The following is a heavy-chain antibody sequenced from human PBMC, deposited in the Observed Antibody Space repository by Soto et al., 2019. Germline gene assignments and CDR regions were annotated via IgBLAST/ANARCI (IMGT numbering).Heavy chain of an antibody. V-gene: IGHV4-59*01. CDR1: GGSISSYY. CDR3: ARMLWTDYYYYGMDV. Sequence: PSETLSLTCTVSGGSISSYYWSWIRQPPGKGLEWIGYIYYSGSTNYNPSLKSRVTIPVDTSKNQFSLKLSSVTAADTAVYYCARMLWTDYYYYGMDVWGQGTTVTVSS. J-gene: IGHJ6*02. CDR2: IYYSGST. D-gene: IGHD3-16*01.